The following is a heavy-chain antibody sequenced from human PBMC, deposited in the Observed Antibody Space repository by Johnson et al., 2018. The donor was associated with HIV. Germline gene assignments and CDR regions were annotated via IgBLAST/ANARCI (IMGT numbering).Heavy chain of an antibody. J-gene: IGHJ3*02. V-gene: IGHV3-74*01. CDR1: GFTFSTNW. D-gene: IGHD2-21*02. CDR2: INSDGSST. CDR3: AKDLVVTAPGAFDI. Sequence: VQLVESGGGLVQPGRSLRLSCVGSGFTFSTNWMHWVRQAPGKGLVWVSRINSDGSSTSYAESVKGRFTISRDNAKNTLYLQMSSLRAEDTAVYYCAKDLVVTAPGAFDIWGQGTMVTVSS.